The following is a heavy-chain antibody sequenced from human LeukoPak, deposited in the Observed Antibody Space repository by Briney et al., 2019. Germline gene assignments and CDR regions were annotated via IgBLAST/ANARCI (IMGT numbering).Heavy chain of an antibody. V-gene: IGHV4-39*01. CDR3: AKSGGYGLIDY. CDR2: IYSSGST. D-gene: IGHD1-26*01. J-gene: IGHJ4*02. Sequence: AETLSLTCTVSGASVSGSPYYWGWIRQPPGKGLEWIGSIYSSGSTYYNASLQSRVTISIETSKNQISLRLNSVTAADTAIYYCAKSGGYGLIDYWGQGTLVTVSS. CDR1: GASVSGSPYY.